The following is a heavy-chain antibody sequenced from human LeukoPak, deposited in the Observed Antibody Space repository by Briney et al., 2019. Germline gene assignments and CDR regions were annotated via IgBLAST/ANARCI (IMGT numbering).Heavy chain of an antibody. J-gene: IGHJ3*02. V-gene: IGHV3-23*01. CDR1: GFTFSSYA. Sequence: GGSLRLSCAASGFTFSSYAMSWVRQAPGKGLEWVSAISGSGGGTYYADSVKGRFTISRDNSKNTLYLQMNSLRAEDTAVYYCAKMVYYYDSSGYYGDAFDIWGQGTMVTVSS. CDR2: ISGSGGGT. CDR3: AKMVYYYDSSGYYGDAFDI. D-gene: IGHD3-22*01.